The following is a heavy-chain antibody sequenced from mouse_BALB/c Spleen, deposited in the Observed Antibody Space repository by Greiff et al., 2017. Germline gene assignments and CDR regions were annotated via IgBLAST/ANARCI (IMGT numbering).Heavy chain of an antibody. V-gene: IGHV1S81*02. J-gene: IGHJ4*01. CDR1: GYTFTSYW. CDR3: ARYRYEGAMDY. D-gene: IGHD2-14*01. Sequence: QVQLKQPGAELVKPGASVKLSCKASGYTFTSYWMHWVKQRPGQGLEWIGEINPSNGRTNYNEKFKSKATLTVDKSSSTAYMQLSSLTSEDSAVYYCARYRYEGAMDYWGQGTSVTVSS. CDR2: INPSNGRT.